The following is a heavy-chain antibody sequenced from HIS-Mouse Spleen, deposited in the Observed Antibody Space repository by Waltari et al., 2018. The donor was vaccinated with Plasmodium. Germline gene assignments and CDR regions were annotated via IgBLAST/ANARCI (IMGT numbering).Heavy chain of an antibody. CDR2: IYYSGST. CDR3: ASLPRVEEVTTPFYYYYYGMDV. V-gene: IGHV4-39*01. CDR1: GCSIRSRSYS. Sequence: QLQLQESGPGLVKPSETLYLTCTVSGCSIRSRSYSWGWTRHPPGKGLEWIGSIYYSGSTYYNPSLKSRVTISVDTSKNQFSLKLSSVTAADTAVYYCASLPRVEEVTTPFYYYYYGMDVWGQGTTVTVSS. D-gene: IGHD4-4*01. J-gene: IGHJ6*02.